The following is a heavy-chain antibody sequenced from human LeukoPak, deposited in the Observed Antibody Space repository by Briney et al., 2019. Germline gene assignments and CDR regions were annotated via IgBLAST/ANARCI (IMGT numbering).Heavy chain of an antibody. Sequence: SETLTLTCTVSGGSISSYYWSWIRQPPGKGLEWIGYIYYSGSTNYNPSLKSRVTISVDTSKNQFSLKLSSVTAADTAVYYCARSAHSGSYSPFDYWGQGTLVTVSS. CDR1: GGSISSYY. CDR2: IYYSGST. CDR3: ARSAHSGSYSPFDY. D-gene: IGHD1-26*01. V-gene: IGHV4-59*01. J-gene: IGHJ4*02.